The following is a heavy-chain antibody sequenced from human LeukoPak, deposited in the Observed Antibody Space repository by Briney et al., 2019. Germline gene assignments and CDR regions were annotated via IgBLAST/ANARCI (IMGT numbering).Heavy chain of an antibody. CDR2: ISSSSSYI. CDR3: ARGVAAAGRAYGWFDP. CDR1: GFTFSSYS. J-gene: IGHJ5*02. Sequence: GGSLRLSCAASGFTFSSYSMNWVRQAPGKGLEWVSSISSSSSYIYYADSVKGRFTISRDNAKNSLYLQMNSLRAEDTAMYYCARGVAAAGRAYGWFDPWGQGTLVTVSS. V-gene: IGHV3-21*01. D-gene: IGHD6-13*01.